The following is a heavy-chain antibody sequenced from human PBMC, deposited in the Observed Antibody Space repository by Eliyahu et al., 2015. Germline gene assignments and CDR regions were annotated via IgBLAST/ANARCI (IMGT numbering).Heavy chain of an antibody. CDR2: IGTAGDT. J-gene: IGHJ4*02. CDR1: GXTFSSYD. V-gene: IGHV3-13*01. Sequence: XVQLVESGGGLVQPGGSLXXXXXXSGXTFSSYDMHWVRQATGKGLEWVSAIGTAGDTYYPGSVKGRFTISRENAKNSLYLQMNSLRAGDTAVYYCARGGRQWPVDYWGQGTLVTVSS. CDR3: ARGGRQWPVDY. D-gene: IGHD6-19*01.